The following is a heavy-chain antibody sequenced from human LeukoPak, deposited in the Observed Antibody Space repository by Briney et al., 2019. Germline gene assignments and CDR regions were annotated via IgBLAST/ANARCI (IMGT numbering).Heavy chain of an antibody. CDR2: INPNTGAT. V-gene: IGHV1-2*02. J-gene: IGHJ5*02. Sequence: ASVKVSFKASGYTFTAYYMHWVRQAPGQGLEWMGWINPNTGATKYAEKFQGRVTMTGDTSISTGYMELSSLRSDDTAVYFCARKYDILTGYDNWFDPWGQGTLVTVSS. CDR3: ARKYDILTGYDNWFDP. CDR1: GYTFTAYY. D-gene: IGHD3-9*01.